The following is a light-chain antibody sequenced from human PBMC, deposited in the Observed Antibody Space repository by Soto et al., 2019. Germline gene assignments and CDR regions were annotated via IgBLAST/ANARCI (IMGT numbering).Light chain of an antibody. CDR3: LQRSDWPRT. V-gene: IGKV3-11*01. CDR2: DAS. CDR1: ENVYNY. Sequence: EIVLTQSPATLSLSPGERATLSCSASENVYNYLAWYQQIPGQPPRLLIYDASTRAAGVPGRFSGTGSGTDFTLTISSLEPEDFAVYYCLQRSDWPRTFGQGTKVDIK. J-gene: IGKJ1*01.